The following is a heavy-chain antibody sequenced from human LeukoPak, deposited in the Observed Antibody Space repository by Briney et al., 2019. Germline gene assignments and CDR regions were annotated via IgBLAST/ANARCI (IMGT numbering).Heavy chain of an antibody. D-gene: IGHD3-10*01. CDR1: GYTFTSYY. J-gene: IGHJ6*04. CDR2: INPSGGST. V-gene: IGHV1-46*01. CDR3: ARDRRILGSGDV. Sequence: ASMKVSCKASGYTFTSYYMHWVRQAPGQGLEWMGIINPSGGSTSYAQKFQGRVTMTRDMSTSTVYMELSSLRSEDTAVYYCARDRRILGSGDVWGKGTTVTVSS.